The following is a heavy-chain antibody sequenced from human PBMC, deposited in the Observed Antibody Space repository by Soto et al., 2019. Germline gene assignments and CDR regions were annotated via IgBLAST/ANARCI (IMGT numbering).Heavy chain of an antibody. J-gene: IGHJ6*02. Sequence: PSETLSLTCASSGDSVSSNNAAWNWIRQSPSRGLEWLGRTYYRSKWYNDYAVSVKSRIIINPDTSKNQFSLKLNSVTPEGTAVYYCARDENYDSSGYYYGMDVWGQGTTVTVSS. CDR2: TYYRSKWYN. V-gene: IGHV6-1*01. D-gene: IGHD3-22*01. CDR3: ARDENYDSSGYYYGMDV. CDR1: GDSVSSNNAA.